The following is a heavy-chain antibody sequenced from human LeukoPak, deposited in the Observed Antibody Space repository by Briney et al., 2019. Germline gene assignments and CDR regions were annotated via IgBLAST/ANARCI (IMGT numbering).Heavy chain of an antibody. CDR1: GFTFSSYA. J-gene: IGHJ4*02. Sequence: GGSLRLSCAASGFTFSSYAMSWVRQAPGKGLEWVSAISGSGGSTYYADSVKGRFTISRDDSKNTLYLQMNSLKTEDTAVYYCTSYSRLITLIVVVRDYWGQGTLVTVSS. CDR2: ISGSGGST. V-gene: IGHV3-23*01. CDR3: TSYSRLITLIVVVRDY. D-gene: IGHD3-22*01.